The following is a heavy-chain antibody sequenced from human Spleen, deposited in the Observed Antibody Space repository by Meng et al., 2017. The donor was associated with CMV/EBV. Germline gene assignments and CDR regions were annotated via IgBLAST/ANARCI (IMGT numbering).Heavy chain of an antibody. D-gene: IGHD2-2*01. J-gene: IGHJ6*02. CDR2: IIPIFGTA. Sequence: SVKVSCKASGGTFSSYAISWVRQAPGQGLEWMGGIIPIFGTANYAQKFQGRVTITTDESTSTAYMELSSLRSEDTAVYYCARRKNYCSSTSCYYYYGMDVWGQGTTVTV. CDR3: ARRKNYCSSTSCYYYYGMDV. V-gene: IGHV1-69*05. CDR1: GGTFSSYA.